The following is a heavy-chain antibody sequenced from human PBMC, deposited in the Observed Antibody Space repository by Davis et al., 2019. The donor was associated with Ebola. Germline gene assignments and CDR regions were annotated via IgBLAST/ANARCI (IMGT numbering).Heavy chain of an antibody. CDR3: ARAIYYYDNSGYSDY. D-gene: IGHD3-22*01. CDR2: INPSDGST. V-gene: IGHV1-46*01. Sequence: ASVKVSCKASGYTFTSYYMHWVRQAPGQGLEWMGIINPSDGSTSYAQKFQGRVTMTRDTSTYTLYMELSSLRSEDTAVYYCARAIYYYDNSGYSDYRGQGTLVTVSS. J-gene: IGHJ4*02. CDR1: GYTFTSYY.